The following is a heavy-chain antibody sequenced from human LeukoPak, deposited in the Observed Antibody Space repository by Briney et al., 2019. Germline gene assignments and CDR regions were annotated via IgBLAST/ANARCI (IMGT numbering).Heavy chain of an antibody. CDR2: ISWDGGGT. CDR3: AKDMAAYYYASGNIDY. J-gene: IGHJ4*02. Sequence: GSLRLSCAASGFTFDDYAMHWVRQAPGKGLEWVSLISWDGGGTYYADTVKGRFTISRDNSKNSLYLQMNSLSAEDTALYYCAKDMAAYYYASGNIDYWGQGTLVTVSS. CDR1: GFTFDDYA. D-gene: IGHD3-10*01. V-gene: IGHV3-43D*03.